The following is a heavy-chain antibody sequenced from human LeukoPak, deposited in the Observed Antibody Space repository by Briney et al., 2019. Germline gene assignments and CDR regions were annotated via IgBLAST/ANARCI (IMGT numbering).Heavy chain of an antibody. CDR3: ARGRVGIQLPYYFDY. J-gene: IGHJ4*02. V-gene: IGHV1-18*01. CDR2: ISAYNGNT. D-gene: IGHD5-18*01. Sequence: ASVKVSCKASGYTFTSYGISWVRQAPGQGLEWMGWISAYNGNTNYAQKLQGRVTMTTDTSISTAYMELSRLRSDDTAVYYCARGRVGIQLPYYFDYWGQETLVTVSS. CDR1: GYTFTSYG.